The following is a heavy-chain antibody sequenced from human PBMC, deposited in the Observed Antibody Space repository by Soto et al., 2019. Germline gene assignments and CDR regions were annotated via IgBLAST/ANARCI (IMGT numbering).Heavy chain of an antibody. D-gene: IGHD2-2*01. V-gene: IGHV3-33*01. CDR1: GFTFSSYG. J-gene: IGHJ5*02. Sequence: GGSLRLSCAASGFTFSSYGMHWVRQAPGKGLEWVAVIWYDGSNKYYADSVKGRFTISRDNSKNTLYLQMNSLRAEDTAVYYCARDFQDIVVVPAAWGPNWFDPWGQGTLVTVSP. CDR2: IWYDGSNK. CDR3: ARDFQDIVVVPAAWGPNWFDP.